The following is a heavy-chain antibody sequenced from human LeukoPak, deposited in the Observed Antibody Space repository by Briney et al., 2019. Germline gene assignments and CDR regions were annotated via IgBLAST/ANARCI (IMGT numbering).Heavy chain of an antibody. V-gene: IGHV1-18*01. D-gene: IGHD2-2*01. CDR3: ARVEAYCSRTSCHDY. Sequence: ASVKVSFKASGFTFTSYGISWVRQAPGQGLEWLGWISAYNGNTDYAQKFQGKVTMTTDTSTSTAHMELRSLKSDDTAVYYRARVEAYCSRTSCHDYWGLGTLVTVSS. CDR2: ISAYNGNT. J-gene: IGHJ4*02. CDR1: GFTFTSYG.